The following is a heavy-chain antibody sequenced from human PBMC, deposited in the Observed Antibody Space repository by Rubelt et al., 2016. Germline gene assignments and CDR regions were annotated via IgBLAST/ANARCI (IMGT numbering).Heavy chain of an antibody. CDR3: ARQSGYGDQINY. D-gene: IGHD4-17*01. J-gene: IGHJ4*02. Sequence: QVQLQESGPGLVKPSQTVSLTCTVSGGSIGSGGHYWSWIRQHPGKGLEWIGSIHDSGTTYYNPSLKIRVTISVDTSRNQFSLKLTSVAAADTAVYYCARQSGYGDQINYWGQGTLVTVSS. CDR1: GGSIGSGGHY. CDR2: IHDSGTT. V-gene: IGHV4-39*01.